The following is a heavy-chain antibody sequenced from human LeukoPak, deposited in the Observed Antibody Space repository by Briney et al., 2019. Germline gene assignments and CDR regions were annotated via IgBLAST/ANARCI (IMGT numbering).Heavy chain of an antibody. Sequence: QPGGSLRLSCAASGFTFSNYWMHWVRQAPGKGPVWVSRINSDGSSTTYADSVRGRFTISRDNAKNTLYLQMGSLRAEDMAVYYCARRGGYSSGWYVDYWGQGTLVTVSS. J-gene: IGHJ4*02. CDR1: GFTFSNYW. CDR2: INSDGSST. D-gene: IGHD6-19*01. CDR3: ARRGGYSSGWYVDY. V-gene: IGHV3-74*01.